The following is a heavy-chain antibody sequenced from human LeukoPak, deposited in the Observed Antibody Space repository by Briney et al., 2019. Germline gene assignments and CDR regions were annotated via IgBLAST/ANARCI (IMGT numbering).Heavy chain of an antibody. CDR3: ATRAYSSAYGMDV. CDR1: GYSFTSYW. CDR2: IDPSDSYT. D-gene: IGHD6-19*01. V-gene: IGHV5-10-1*04. Sequence: GGSLRISCKGSGYSFTSYWITWVRQMPGKGLEWLGRIDPSDSYTDYSPSFQGQVTISADKSLSTAYLQWSSLKASDTAMYYCATRAYSSAYGMDVWGQGTTVTVSS. J-gene: IGHJ6*02.